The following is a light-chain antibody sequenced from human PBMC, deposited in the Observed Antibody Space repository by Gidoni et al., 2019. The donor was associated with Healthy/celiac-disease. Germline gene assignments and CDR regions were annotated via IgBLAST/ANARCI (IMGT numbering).Light chain of an antibody. Sequence: IVLTQSPGTLSLSPGERATHSCRASQSVSSSYLAWYQQKPGQAPRLLIYGASSRATGIPDRFSGSGSGTDFTLTISRLEPEDFAVYYCQQYGSSPFTFGPGTKVDIK. V-gene: IGKV3-20*01. J-gene: IGKJ3*01. CDR2: GAS. CDR1: QSVSSSY. CDR3: QQYGSSPFT.